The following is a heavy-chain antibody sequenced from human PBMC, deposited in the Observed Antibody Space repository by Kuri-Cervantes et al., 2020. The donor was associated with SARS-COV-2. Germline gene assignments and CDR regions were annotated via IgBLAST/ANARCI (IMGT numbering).Heavy chain of an antibody. D-gene: IGHD3-10*01. CDR3: ARARFGEITNFDP. J-gene: IGHJ5*02. CDR1: GGSISSYY. CDR2: IYYSGST. V-gene: IGHV4-59*01. Sequence: SETLSLTCTVSGGSISSYYWSWIRQPPGKGLEWIGYIYYSGSTDYNPSLKSRVTLSQDTSKNQLSLKVKSVTTADTAVYYCARARFGEITNFDPWGQGTVVTVSS.